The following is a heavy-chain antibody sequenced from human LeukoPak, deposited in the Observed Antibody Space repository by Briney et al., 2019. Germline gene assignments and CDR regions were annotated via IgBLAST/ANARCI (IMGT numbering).Heavy chain of an antibody. CDR2: INHSGST. Sequence: SETLSLTCAVYGGSFSGYYWSWIRQPPGEGLEWIGEINHSGSTNYNPSLKSRVTISVDTSKNQFSLKLSSVTAADTAVYYCARYGGPVTFGGVPFDPWGQGTLVTVSS. CDR1: GGSFSGYY. J-gene: IGHJ5*02. D-gene: IGHD3-16*01. V-gene: IGHV4-34*01. CDR3: ARYGGPVTFGGVPFDP.